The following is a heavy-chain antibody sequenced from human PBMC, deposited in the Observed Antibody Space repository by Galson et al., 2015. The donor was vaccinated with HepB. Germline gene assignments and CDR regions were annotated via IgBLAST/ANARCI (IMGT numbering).Heavy chain of an antibody. D-gene: IGHD4-23*01. CDR3: VFLRGNDLKPLDS. CDR1: TFIFSTYS. J-gene: IGHJ4*02. V-gene: IGHV3-48*02. Sequence: LRLSCAASTFIFSTYSMNWVRQAPGKGLEWISYISSSSTTIYYADSVKGRFTISRDNAKNSLYLQMNSLRDEDTAVYYCVFLRGNDLKPLDSWGLGTLVTVSS. CDR2: ISSSSTTI.